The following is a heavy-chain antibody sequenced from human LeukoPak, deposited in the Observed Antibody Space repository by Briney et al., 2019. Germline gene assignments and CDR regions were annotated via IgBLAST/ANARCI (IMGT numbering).Heavy chain of an antibody. J-gene: IGHJ6*02. CDR2: INTNTGNP. V-gene: IGHV7-4-1*02. CDR1: GYTFTSYA. D-gene: IGHD3-10*01. CDR3: ARDRPIGITMVRDLMDV. Sequence: ASVKVSCKASGYTFTSYAMNWVRQAPGQGLEWMGWINTNTGNPTYAQGFTGRFVFSLDTSVSTAYLQISSLKAEDTAVYYCARDRPIGITMVRDLMDVWGQGTTVTVSS.